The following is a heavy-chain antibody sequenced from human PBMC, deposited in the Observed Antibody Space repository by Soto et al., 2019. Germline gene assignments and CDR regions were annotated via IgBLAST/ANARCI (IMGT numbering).Heavy chain of an antibody. CDR3: ARVRSCGRRRYYYYGMDV. CDR2: ISYDGSNK. V-gene: IGHV3-30-3*01. J-gene: IGHJ6*02. CDR1: GFTFSSYA. Sequence: GGSLRLSCAASGFTFSSYAMNWVRQAPGKGLEWVAVISYDGSNKYYADSVKGRFTISRDNSKNTLYLQMNSLRAEDTAVYYCARVRSCGRRRYYYYGMDVWGQGTTVTVSS. D-gene: IGHD1-26*01.